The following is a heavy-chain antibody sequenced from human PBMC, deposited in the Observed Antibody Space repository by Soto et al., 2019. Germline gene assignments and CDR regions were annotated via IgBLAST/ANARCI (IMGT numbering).Heavy chain of an antibody. CDR3: AKDRKKAVVVAANPTFFDY. J-gene: IGHJ4*02. D-gene: IGHD2-15*01. CDR1: GFTFSSYG. V-gene: IGHV3-30*18. Sequence: GGSLRLSCAASGFTFSSYGMHWVRQAPGKGLEWVAVISYDGSNKYYADSVKGRFTISRDNSKNTLYLQMNSLRAEDTAVYYCAKDRKKAVVVAANPTFFDYWGQGTLVTVSS. CDR2: ISYDGSNK.